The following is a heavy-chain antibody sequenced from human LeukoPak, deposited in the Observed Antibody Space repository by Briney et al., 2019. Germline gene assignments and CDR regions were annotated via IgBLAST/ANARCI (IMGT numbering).Heavy chain of an antibody. CDR2: IYYSGST. J-gene: IGHJ3*02. D-gene: IGHD2-8*01. V-gene: IGHV4-39*07. CDR1: GGSISSSSYY. Sequence: PSETLSLTCTVSGGSISSSSYYWGWIRQPPGKGLEWIGSIYYSGSTYYNPSLKSRVTISVDTSKNQFSLKLSSVTPEDTALYYCARDQPCTNGFDIWGQGTMVTVSS. CDR3: ARDQPCTNGFDI.